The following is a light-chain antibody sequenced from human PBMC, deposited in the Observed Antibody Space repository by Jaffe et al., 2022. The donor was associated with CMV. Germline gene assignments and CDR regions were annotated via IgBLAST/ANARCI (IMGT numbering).Light chain of an antibody. CDR2: GND. CDR1: NSRNGSPS. J-gene: IGLJ2*01. CDR3: AAWDDSLAGWA. Sequence: QSVLTQPPSASGTPGQRVTISCSVNNSRNGSPSVNWYQQLPGTAPKLLIYGNDQRPSGVPARFSASKSGTSPSLAITGLQSDDEADYYCAAWDDSLAGWAFGGGTKLTVL. V-gene: IGLV1-44*01.